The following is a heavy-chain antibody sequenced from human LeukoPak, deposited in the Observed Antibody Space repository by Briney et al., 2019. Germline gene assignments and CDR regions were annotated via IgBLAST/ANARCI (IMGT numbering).Heavy chain of an antibody. CDR3: ARRYFGSGSSAFDI. CDR2: IYLIGTT. CDR1: GGSISTYY. J-gene: IGHJ3*02. V-gene: IGHV4-59*08. Sequence: SETLSLTCTVSGGSISTYYWSWIRQSPGKGLEWIGYIYLIGTTNYNPSLRSRVSISVDTSKNQFSLKLRSVTAADTAVYYCARRYFGSGSSAFDIWGQGTMVTVSS. D-gene: IGHD3-10*01.